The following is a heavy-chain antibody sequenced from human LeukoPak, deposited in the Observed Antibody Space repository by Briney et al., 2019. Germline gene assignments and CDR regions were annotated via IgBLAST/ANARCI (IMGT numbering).Heavy chain of an antibody. D-gene: IGHD5-18*01. CDR3: ARGASSGYRIDY. J-gene: IGHJ4*02. V-gene: IGHV3-74*01. Sequence: PGGSLRPSCTASGFTFNNFWMHWVRQTPGKGLVWVSRISKDGSTTNYADSVKGRFTISRDNAKNTLYLQMNSLTAEDTALYYCARGASSGYRIDYWGQGTLVPVSA. CDR2: ISKDGSTT. CDR1: GFTFNNFW.